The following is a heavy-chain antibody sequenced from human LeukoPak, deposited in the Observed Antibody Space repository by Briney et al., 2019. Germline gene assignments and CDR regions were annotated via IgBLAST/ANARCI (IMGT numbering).Heavy chain of an antibody. J-gene: IGHJ6*02. Sequence: PGGSLRLSCAASGFTFSSYAMSWARQAPGKGLEWVSAISGSGGSTYYADSVKGRFTISRDISKNTLYLQMNSLRAEYTAVYYCAKAPPSSYYYYYGMDVWGQGTTVTVSS. CDR3: AKAPPSSYYYYYGMDV. D-gene: IGHD6-13*01. CDR1: GFTFSSYA. CDR2: ISGSGGST. V-gene: IGHV3-23*01.